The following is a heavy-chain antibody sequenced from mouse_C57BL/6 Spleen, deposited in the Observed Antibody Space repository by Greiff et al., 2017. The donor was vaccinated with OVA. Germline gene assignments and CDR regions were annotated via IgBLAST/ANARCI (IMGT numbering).Heavy chain of an antibody. CDR1: GYTFTSYW. CDR2: IDPSDSYT. V-gene: IGHV1-59*01. J-gene: IGHJ3*01. CDR3: ARLGQLGCFAY. D-gene: IGHD4-1*02. Sequence: QVQLQQPGAELVRPGTSVKLSCKASGYTFTSYWMHWVKQRPGQGLEWIGVIDPSDSYTNYNQKFKGKATLTVDTSSSTAYMQLSSLTSEDSAVYYCARLGQLGCFAYWGQGTLVTVSA.